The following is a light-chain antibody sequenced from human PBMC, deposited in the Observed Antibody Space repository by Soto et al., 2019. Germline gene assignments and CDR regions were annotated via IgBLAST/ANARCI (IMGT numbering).Light chain of an antibody. J-gene: IGKJ3*01. V-gene: IGKV1-5*01. Sequence: DIQMTQSPPTLSASVGDRVTIACRASQSITRWLAWYQQKPGKAPKLLIYDASSLESGVPSRFSGSGSGTEFTLTISCLQSEDFATYYCQQYYSYPLFTFGPGTKVDIK. CDR3: QQYYSYPLFT. CDR1: QSITRW. CDR2: DAS.